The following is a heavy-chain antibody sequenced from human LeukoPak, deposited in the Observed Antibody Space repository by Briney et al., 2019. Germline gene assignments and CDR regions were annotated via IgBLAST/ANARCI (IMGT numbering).Heavy chain of an antibody. CDR1: GGSISSGGYS. CDR3: ARRGVAAAGSGAFDI. CDR2: IYHSGNT. J-gene: IGHJ3*02. Sequence: SETLSLTCAVSGGSISSGGYSWSWIRQPPGKGLEWIGYIYHSGNTYYNPSLKSRVTISVDRSKNQFSLKLSSVTAADTAVYYCARRGVAAAGSGAFDIWGQGTMVTVSS. V-gene: IGHV4-30-2*01. D-gene: IGHD6-13*01.